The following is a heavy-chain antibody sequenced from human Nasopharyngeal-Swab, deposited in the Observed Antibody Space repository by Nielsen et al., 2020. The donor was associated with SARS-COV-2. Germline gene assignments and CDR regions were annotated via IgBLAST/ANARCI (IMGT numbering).Heavy chain of an antibody. V-gene: IGHV3-30*18. D-gene: IGHD3-22*01. Sequence: GESLKISCAASGFTFSSYGMHWVRQAPGKGLEWVAVISYDGSNKYYADSVKGRFTISRDNSYNTLYLQMNSLRAEDTAVYYCAKDHYYDSSGNTAYDFDYWGQGTLVTVSS. J-gene: IGHJ4*02. CDR2: ISYDGSNK. CDR1: GFTFSSYG. CDR3: AKDHYYDSSGNTAYDFDY.